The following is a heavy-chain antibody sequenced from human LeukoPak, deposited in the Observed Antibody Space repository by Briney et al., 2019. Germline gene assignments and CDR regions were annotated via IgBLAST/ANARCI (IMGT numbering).Heavy chain of an antibody. J-gene: IGHJ4*02. CDR2: INHSGST. V-gene: IGHV4-34*01. D-gene: IGHD6-13*01. Sequence: SETLSLTCAVYGGSFSGYYWSWIRQPPGKGLEWIGEINHSGSTNYNPSLKSRVTISVDTSKNQFSLKLSSVTAADTAVYYCARQGSSSWYTVDYWGQGTLVTVSS. CDR3: ARQGSSSWYTVDY. CDR1: GGSFSGYY.